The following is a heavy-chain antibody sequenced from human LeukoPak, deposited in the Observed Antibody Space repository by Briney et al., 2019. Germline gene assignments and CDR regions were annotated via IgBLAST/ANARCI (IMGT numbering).Heavy chain of an antibody. Sequence: GESLKISCKGSGYSFTSYAMSWVRQAPGKGLEWVSGIPSSGPITYYADSVKGRFTISRDNSKNTLYLQMNSLTAEDTGIYYCANRVAQHDSWGQGTLVTVSS. V-gene: IGHV3-23*01. D-gene: IGHD3-3*01. CDR2: IPSSGPIT. J-gene: IGHJ5*02. CDR1: GYSFTSYA. CDR3: ANRVAQHDS.